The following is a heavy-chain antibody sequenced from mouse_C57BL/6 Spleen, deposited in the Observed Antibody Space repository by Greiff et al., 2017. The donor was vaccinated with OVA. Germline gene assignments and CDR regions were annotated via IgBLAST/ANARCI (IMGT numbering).Heavy chain of an antibody. Sequence: QVQLQQPGAELVKPGASVKMSCKASGYTFTSYWITWVKQRPGQGLEWIGDIYPGSGSTNYNEKFKSKATLTVDTSSSTAYMQLSSLTSVDSAVYYCARLNGNYDWFAYWGQGTLVTVSA. CDR3: ARLNGNYDWFAY. CDR2: IYPGSGST. J-gene: IGHJ3*01. CDR1: GYTFTSYW. D-gene: IGHD2-1*01. V-gene: IGHV1-55*01.